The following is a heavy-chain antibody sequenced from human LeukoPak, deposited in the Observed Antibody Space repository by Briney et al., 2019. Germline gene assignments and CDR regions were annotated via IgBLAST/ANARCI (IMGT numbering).Heavy chain of an antibody. CDR2: IYYSGST. Sequence: SETLSLTCTVSGGSISSYYWSWIRQHPGKGLEWIGYIYYSGSTYYNPSLKSRVTISVDTSKNQFSLKLSSVTAADTAVYYCARHQIVATIDYYGMDVWGQGTTVTVSS. CDR1: GGSISSYY. CDR3: ARHQIVATIDYYGMDV. J-gene: IGHJ6*02. D-gene: IGHD5-12*01. V-gene: IGHV4-59*08.